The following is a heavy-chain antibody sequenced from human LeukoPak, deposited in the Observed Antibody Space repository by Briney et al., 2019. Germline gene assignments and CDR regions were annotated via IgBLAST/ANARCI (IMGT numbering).Heavy chain of an antibody. CDR1: GGSISSSSYY. V-gene: IGHV4-39*07. CDR2: IYYSGST. Sequence: SETLSLTCTVSGGSISSSSYYWGWIRQPPGKGLEWIGSIYYSGSTYYNPSLKSRVTISVDTSKNQFSLKLSSVTAADTAVYYCAREAYLDYWGQGTLVTVSS. J-gene: IGHJ4*02. CDR3: AREAYLDY.